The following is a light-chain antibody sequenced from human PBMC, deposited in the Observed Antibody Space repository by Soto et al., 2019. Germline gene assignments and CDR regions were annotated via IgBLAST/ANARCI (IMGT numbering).Light chain of an antibody. Sequence: LTHYPTTLSQFPCDRVTLYYRASQYINTRLAWYQHRPGQAPRLLIYQTSSRAGGIPARFSASGSGTDFTLTISDVQPEDFALYYCHQRQSWPRTFGQGTKVDI. V-gene: IGKV3-11*01. CDR1: QYINTR. CDR2: QTS. J-gene: IGKJ1*01. CDR3: HQRQSWPRT.